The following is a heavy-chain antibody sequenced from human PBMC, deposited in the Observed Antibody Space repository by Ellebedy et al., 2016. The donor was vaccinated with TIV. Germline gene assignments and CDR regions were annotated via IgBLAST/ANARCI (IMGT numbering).Heavy chain of an antibody. Sequence: GESLKISCAASGLTVNGNYMNWVRQTPGKGLEWVALLYADGTTHYTDSVRGRFTISRDSSTNTLFLQMNRLRPEDTAVYYCATDPTVTTATYFDNWGQGTLVTVSS. CDR2: LYADGTT. V-gene: IGHV3-53*01. J-gene: IGHJ4*02. CDR1: GLTVNGNY. D-gene: IGHD4-17*01. CDR3: ATDPTVTTATYFDN.